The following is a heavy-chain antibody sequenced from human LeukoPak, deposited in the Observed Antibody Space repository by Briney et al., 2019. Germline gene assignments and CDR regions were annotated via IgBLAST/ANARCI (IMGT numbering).Heavy chain of an antibody. CDR3: ARDRYYYDSSGYSAYYFDY. V-gene: IGHV3-33*01. Sequence: GGSLRLSCAASGFTFSSYGMHWVRQAPGKGLEWVAVIWYDGSNKYYADSVKGRSTISRDNSKNTLYLQMNSLRAEDTAVYYCARDRYYYDSSGYSAYYFDYWGQGTLVTVSS. CDR1: GFTFSSYG. J-gene: IGHJ4*02. CDR2: IWYDGSNK. D-gene: IGHD3-22*01.